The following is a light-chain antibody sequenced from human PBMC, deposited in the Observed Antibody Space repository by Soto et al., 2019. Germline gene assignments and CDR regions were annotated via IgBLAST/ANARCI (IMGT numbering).Light chain of an antibody. Sequence: QSVLTQPPSASGTPGQRVTISCSGSSSNIGSNTVNWYQQLPGTAPKLLIYSNNQRPSGVPDRFSGSKSGTSAPLAISGLQCGDGGDYYWAEWNDSLNGCGFGGGTRLPVL. V-gene: IGLV1-44*01. CDR1: SSNIGSNT. CDR2: SNN. J-gene: IGLJ3*02. CDR3: AEWNDSLNGCG.